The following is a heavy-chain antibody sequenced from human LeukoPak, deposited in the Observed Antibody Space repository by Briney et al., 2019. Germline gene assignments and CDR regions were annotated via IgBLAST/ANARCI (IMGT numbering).Heavy chain of an antibody. CDR2: ISAYNGNT. D-gene: IGHD4-17*01. Sequence: ASVKVSCKASGYTFTSYGISWVRQAPGQGLEWMGWISAYNGNTNYAQKFQGRLTMTRDMSTSTVYMELSSLRSDDTAVYYCARGGDYGDGGWDYFDYWGQGTLVTVSS. CDR3: ARGGDYGDGGWDYFDY. J-gene: IGHJ4*02. V-gene: IGHV1-18*01. CDR1: GYTFTSYG.